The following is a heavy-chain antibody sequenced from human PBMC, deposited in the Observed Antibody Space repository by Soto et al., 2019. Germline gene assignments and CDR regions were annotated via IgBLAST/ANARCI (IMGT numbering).Heavy chain of an antibody. Sequence: SETLSLTCTVSGGSISSYYWSWIRQPPGKGLEWIGYIYYSGSTNYNPSLKSRVTISVDTSKNQFSLKLSSVTAADTAVYYCARDRWAGTPTNYYYYGMDGWGQGTTVTVSS. D-gene: IGHD1-1*01. V-gene: IGHV4-59*01. J-gene: IGHJ6*02. CDR3: ARDRWAGTPTNYYYYGMDG. CDR1: GGSISSYY. CDR2: IYYSGST.